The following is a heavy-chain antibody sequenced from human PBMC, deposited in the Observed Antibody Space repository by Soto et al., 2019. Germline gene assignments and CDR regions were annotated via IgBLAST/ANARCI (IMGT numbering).Heavy chain of an antibody. D-gene: IGHD3-16*02. CDR2: INHSGST. CDR3: ARGGWNDYVWGSYRGIDY. V-gene: IGHV4-34*01. CDR1: DGSFSGYY. Sequence: QVQLQQWGAGLLKPSETLSLTCAVYDGSFSGYYWSWIREPPGKGLEWIGEINHSGSTNYNPSLKSRVTISVDTTKNQFSLKLSSVTAADTAVYYCARGGWNDYVWGSYRGIDYWGQGTLVTVSS. J-gene: IGHJ4*02.